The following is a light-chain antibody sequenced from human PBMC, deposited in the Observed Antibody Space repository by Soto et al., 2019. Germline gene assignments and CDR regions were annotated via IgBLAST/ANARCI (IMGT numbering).Light chain of an antibody. CDR3: QQYGSSPTT. V-gene: IGKV3-20*01. CDR2: GAS. Sequence: EIVLTQSPGTLSLSPGERVNLSCRASQSVRSRYVAWYQHKTGQPPRLLISGASSRATGIPDRFSGCGSGADFTLHLNRLEPEDFAVYYCQQYGSSPTTFGGGTKVEIK. CDR1: QSVRSRY. J-gene: IGKJ4*01.